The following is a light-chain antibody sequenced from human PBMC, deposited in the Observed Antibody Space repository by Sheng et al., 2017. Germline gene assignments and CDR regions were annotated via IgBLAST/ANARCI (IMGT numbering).Light chain of an antibody. CDR2: DTS. CDR1: QRVSSY. J-gene: IGKJ3*01. Sequence: EIVLTQSPATLSLSPGERATLSCRASQRVSSYLAWYQQKPGQAPRLLIYDTSHRATGIPARFSGSGSGTDFTLTISSLEPEDFAVYYCQQRSKWPVTFGPGTKVDIK. CDR3: QQRSKWPVT. V-gene: IGKV3-11*01.